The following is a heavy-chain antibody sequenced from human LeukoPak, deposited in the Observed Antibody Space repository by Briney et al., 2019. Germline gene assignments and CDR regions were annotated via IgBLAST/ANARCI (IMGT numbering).Heavy chain of an antibody. Sequence: SGTLSLTCAVSGGSISSSNWWSWVRQPPGKGLEWIGEIYHSGSTNYNPSLKSRVTISVDTSKNQFSLKLSSVTAADTAVYYCARDLGYGSGTKDAFDIWGQGTMVTVSS. CDR1: GGSISSSNW. J-gene: IGHJ3*02. D-gene: IGHD3-10*01. CDR3: ARDLGYGSGTKDAFDI. V-gene: IGHV4-4*02. CDR2: IYHSGST.